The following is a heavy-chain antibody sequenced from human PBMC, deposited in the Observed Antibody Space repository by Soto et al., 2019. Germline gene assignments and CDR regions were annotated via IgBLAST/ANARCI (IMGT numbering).Heavy chain of an antibody. D-gene: IGHD6-13*01. CDR2: IYYSGST. Sequence: SETLSLTCTVSGGSISSYYWSWIRQPPGKGLEWIGYIYYSGSTNYNPSLKSRVTISVDTSKNQFSLKLSSVTAADTAVYYCARVPKPSYSSSWYWFDPWGQGTLVTVSS. CDR3: ARVPKPSYSSSWYWFDP. V-gene: IGHV4-59*01. J-gene: IGHJ5*02. CDR1: GGSISSYY.